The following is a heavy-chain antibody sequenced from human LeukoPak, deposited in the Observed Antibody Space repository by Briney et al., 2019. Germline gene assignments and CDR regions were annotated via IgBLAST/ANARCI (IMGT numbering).Heavy chain of an antibody. CDR2: IYYSGST. CDR1: GGSISSGDYY. J-gene: IGHJ4*02. CDR3: ARGPGGYHFDY. Sequence: PSETLSLTCTVSGGSISSGDYYWSWIRQPPGKGLEWIGYIYYSGSTYYNPSLKSRVTISVDTSKNQFSLKLSSVTAADTAVYYCARGPGGYHFDYWGQGTLVTVSS. V-gene: IGHV4-30-4*01. D-gene: IGHD3-22*01.